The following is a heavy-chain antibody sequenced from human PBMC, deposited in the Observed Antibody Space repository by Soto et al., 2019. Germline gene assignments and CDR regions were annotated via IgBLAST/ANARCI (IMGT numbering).Heavy chain of an antibody. D-gene: IGHD3-22*01. J-gene: IGHJ3*02. CDR3: VRDYYDTSGYPNTFDM. V-gene: IGHV3-21*01. Sequence: WWSLRLCCAASGFTLSRHTMNWVRQAPGKGLEWVSFIGSRTSDIYYADSVKGRFTISRDNAKNSLYLDLTRLRAEDTAVYFCVRDYYDTSGYPNTFDMWGQGTIVTVSS. CDR1: GFTLSRHT. CDR2: IGSRTSDI.